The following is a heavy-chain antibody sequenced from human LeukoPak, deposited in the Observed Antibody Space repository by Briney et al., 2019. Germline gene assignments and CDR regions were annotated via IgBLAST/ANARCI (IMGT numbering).Heavy chain of an antibody. CDR2: INPKNGGT. CDR3: ARDQGPEAFDI. V-gene: IGHV1-2*02. J-gene: IGHJ3*02. Sequence: SVKVSCMASGYTFTDYYIHWLRQAPGQGLEGMGWINPKNGGTKCSQKFQGRVTLTTDTSITTAHMELSSLRSDDTALYYCARDQGPEAFDIWGQGTMVTVS. D-gene: IGHD2-2*01. CDR1: GYTFTDYY.